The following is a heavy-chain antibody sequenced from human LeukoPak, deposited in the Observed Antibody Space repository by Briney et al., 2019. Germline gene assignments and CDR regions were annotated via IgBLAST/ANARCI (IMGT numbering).Heavy chain of an antibody. D-gene: IGHD3-16*02. CDR2: VSSGGDTT. J-gene: IGHJ4*02. Sequence: GGSLRLSCAASGFTFKSYSMAWVRQTPGKGLEWVSIVSSGGDTTYYAESVRGRFTISRDNSESTVYLQMSNLRDEDTAVYFCAKGRGDCTTNSCYRTFDSWGQGTLVTVSS. V-gene: IGHV3-23*01. CDR1: GFTFKSYS. CDR3: AKGRGDCTTNSCYRTFDS.